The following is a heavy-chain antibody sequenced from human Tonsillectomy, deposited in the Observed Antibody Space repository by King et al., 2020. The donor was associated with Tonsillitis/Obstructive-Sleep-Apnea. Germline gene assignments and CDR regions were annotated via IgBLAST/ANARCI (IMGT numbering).Heavy chain of an antibody. CDR2: VYYRGSS. V-gene: IGHV4-39*02. D-gene: IGHD3-10*01. Sequence: QLQESGPGLVKPSETLSLTCTVSGGSVSTSSYYWAWIRQPPGKGLEWIGSVYYRGSSYYNPSLKSRVTVSLDTSKNNFSLKVNSVTAADTAVYYCARLRPDFTMVPGVEYWGQGTLVTVSS. J-gene: IGHJ4*02. CDR3: ARLRPDFTMVPGVEY. CDR1: GGSVSTSSYY.